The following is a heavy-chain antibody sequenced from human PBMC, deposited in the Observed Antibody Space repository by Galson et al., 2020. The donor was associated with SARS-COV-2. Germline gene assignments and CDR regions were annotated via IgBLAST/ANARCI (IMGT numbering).Heavy chain of an antibody. D-gene: IGHD4-4*01. V-gene: IGHV1-46*01. CDR1: GYTFTSYY. CDR2: INPSGGGT. CDR3: ARDSQGGNDYNYLLF. J-gene: IGHJ4*02. Sequence: ASVKVSCKASGYTFTSYYIHWVRQAPGQGLEWMGIINPSGGGTTYAQKFQGRVTMTRDTSTSTVYMELSSLRSEDTAVYYGARDSQGGNDYNYLLFWGQGTQVTVSA.